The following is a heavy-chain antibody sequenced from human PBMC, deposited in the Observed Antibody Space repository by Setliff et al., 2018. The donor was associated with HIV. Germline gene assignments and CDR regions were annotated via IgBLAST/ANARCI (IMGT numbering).Heavy chain of an antibody. V-gene: IGHV1-18*01. CDR2: IGPYNDRT. Sequence: GASVKVSCKTSGYMFIAYGMSWVRRAPGQGLEWMGWIGPYNDRTEYAQEFQGRVTMTTDTSTSTAYMELRNLRSDDTAVYYCARVQVGDPYYSYYYMDVWGEGTTVTVSS. D-gene: IGHD2-8*02. J-gene: IGHJ6*03. CDR1: GYMFIAYG. CDR3: ARVQVGDPYYSYYYMDV.